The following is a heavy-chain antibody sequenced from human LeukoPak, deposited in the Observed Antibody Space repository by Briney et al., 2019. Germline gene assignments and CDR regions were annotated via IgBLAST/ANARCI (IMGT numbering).Heavy chain of an antibody. CDR1: GGSFSGYY. D-gene: IGHD1-14*01. V-gene: IGHV4-34*01. Sequence: SETLSLTCAVYGGSFSGYYWSWIRQPPGKGLEWIGEINHSGSTNYNPSLKSRVTISVDTSRNHFSLKLTSATAADTAVYFCAYNRNFALDNWGQGTLVTVSS. CDR3: AYNRNFALDN. J-gene: IGHJ4*01. CDR2: INHSGST.